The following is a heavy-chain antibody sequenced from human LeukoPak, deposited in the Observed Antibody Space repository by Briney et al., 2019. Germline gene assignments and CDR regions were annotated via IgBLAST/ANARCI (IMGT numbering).Heavy chain of an antibody. V-gene: IGHV4-59*01. CDR2: IYYSGST. D-gene: IGHD5-12*01. CDR3: ARDQSGGYERYFDY. CDR1: GGSISSYY. J-gene: IGHJ4*02. Sequence: PSETLSLTCTVSGGSISSYYWSWIRQPPGKGLEWIGYIYYSGSTNYNPSLKSRVTISVDTSKNQFSLKLSSVTAADTAVYYCARDQSGGYERYFDYWGQGTLVTVSS.